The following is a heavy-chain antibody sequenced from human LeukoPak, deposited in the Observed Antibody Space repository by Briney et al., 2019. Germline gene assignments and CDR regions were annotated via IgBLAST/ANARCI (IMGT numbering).Heavy chain of an antibody. V-gene: IGHV3-21*01. D-gene: IGHD6-19*01. CDR1: GFTFSSYE. J-gene: IGHJ4*02. CDR2: INGSSSYI. CDR3: ARVATSGIIQQWLDPYYFDY. Sequence: GGSLRLSCAASGFTFSSYEMNWVRQAPWKGLEWVSSINGSSSYIYYADSVKGRFTISRDNAKNSLYLQMNSLRAEDTAVYYCARVATSGIIQQWLDPYYFDYWGQGTLVTVSS.